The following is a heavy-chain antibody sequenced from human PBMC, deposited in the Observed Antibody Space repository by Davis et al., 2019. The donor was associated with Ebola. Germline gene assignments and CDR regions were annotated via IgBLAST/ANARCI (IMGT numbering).Heavy chain of an antibody. CDR2: ISSNGGST. CDR3: ARALWFRELGRGYYYYYGMDV. D-gene: IGHD3-10*01. J-gene: IGHJ6*02. Sequence: GESLKISCAASGFTFSSYAMSWVRQAPGKGLEYVSAISSNGGSTYYADSVKGRFTISRDNAKNSLYLQMNSLRAEDTAVYYCARALWFRELGRGYYYYYGMDVWGQGTTVTVSS. V-gene: IGHV3-64*04. CDR1: GFTFSSYA.